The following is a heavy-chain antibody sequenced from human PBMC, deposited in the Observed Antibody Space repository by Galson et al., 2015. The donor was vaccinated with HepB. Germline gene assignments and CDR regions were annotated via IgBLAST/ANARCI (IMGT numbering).Heavy chain of an antibody. J-gene: IGHJ6*02. CDR3: ARDLSPHYDILTGYYGPPYGMDV. CDR1: GFTFSSYG. CDR2: IWYDGSNK. Sequence: SLRLSCAASGFTFSSYGMHWVRQAPGKGLEWVAVIWYDGSNKYYADSVKGRFTISRDNSKNTLYLQMNSLRAEDTAVYYCARDLSPHYDILTGYYGPPYGMDVWGQGTTVTVSS. V-gene: IGHV3-33*01. D-gene: IGHD3-9*01.